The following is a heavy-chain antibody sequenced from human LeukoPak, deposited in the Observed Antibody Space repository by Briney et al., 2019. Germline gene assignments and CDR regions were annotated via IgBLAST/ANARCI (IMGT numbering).Heavy chain of an antibody. CDR1: GFTFSSFG. J-gene: IGHJ4*02. CDR3: AKRYSGSYFHFDH. D-gene: IGHD1-26*01. V-gene: IGHV3-30*18. CDR2: ISYDGNTK. Sequence: GGSLRLSCAASGFTFSSFGMHWVRQAPGKGLEWGAVISYDGNTKYYADSVKGRFTISRDNSKNTLYLQMDSLRAEDTAVYYCAKRYSGSYFHFDHWGQGTLVTVSS.